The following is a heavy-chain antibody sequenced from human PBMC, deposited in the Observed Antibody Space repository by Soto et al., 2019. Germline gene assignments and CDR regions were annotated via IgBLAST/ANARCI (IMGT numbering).Heavy chain of an antibody. V-gene: IGHV3-21*01. Sequence: GGSLRLSCAASRFTFSSYSMNWVRQAPGKGLEWVSSISSSSSYIYYADSVKGRFTISRDNAKNSLYLQMNSLRAEDTAVYYCARERVRGVIGAVGRDYIDYWGQGTLVTVSS. D-gene: IGHD3-10*01. CDR3: ARERVRGVIGAVGRDYIDY. CDR2: ISSSSSYI. CDR1: RFTFSSYS. J-gene: IGHJ4*02.